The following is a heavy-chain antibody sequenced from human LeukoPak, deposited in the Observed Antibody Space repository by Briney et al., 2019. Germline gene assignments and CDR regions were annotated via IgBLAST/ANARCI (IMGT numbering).Heavy chain of an antibody. V-gene: IGHV4-61*02. Sequence: SQTLSLTCTVSGGSISSGSYYWSWIRQPAGKEREWIGRIYTSGSTNYNPSLKSRVTISVDTSKNQFSLKLSSVTAADTAVYYCARTPSPPIWSGYWFYFDYWGQGTLVTVSS. D-gene: IGHD3-3*01. CDR1: GGSISSGSYY. CDR3: ARTPSPPIWSGYWFYFDY. J-gene: IGHJ4*02. CDR2: IYTSGST.